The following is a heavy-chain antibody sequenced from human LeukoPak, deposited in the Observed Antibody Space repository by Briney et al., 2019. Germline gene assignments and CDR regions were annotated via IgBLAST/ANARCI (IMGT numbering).Heavy chain of an antibody. J-gene: IGHJ4*02. CDR1: GFTFSNYA. Sequence: GRSLRLSCAASGFTFSNYAMHWVRQAPGKGLEWVAVISFDGNNEYYAESVKGRCTISRDNSKNTLYLQMNSLRAEDTAVYYCARCRSSGWYGSIGCWGQGTLVTVSS. CDR2: ISFDGNNE. V-gene: IGHV3-30-3*01. D-gene: IGHD6-19*01. CDR3: ARCRSSGWYGSIGC.